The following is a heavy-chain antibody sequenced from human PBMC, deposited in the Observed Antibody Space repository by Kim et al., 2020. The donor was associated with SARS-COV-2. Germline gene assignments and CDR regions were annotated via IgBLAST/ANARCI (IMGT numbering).Heavy chain of an antibody. V-gene: IGHV4-39*01. Sequence: SETLSLTCTVSGGSISSSSYYWGWIRQPPGKGLEWIGSIYYSGSTYYNPSLKSRVTISVDTSKNQFSLKLSSVTAADTAVYYCARLLRGYSYGYSKGGYYYYGMDVWGQGTTVTVSS. D-gene: IGHD5-18*01. CDR3: ARLLRGYSYGYSKGGYYYYGMDV. J-gene: IGHJ6*02. CDR2: IYYSGST. CDR1: GGSISSSSYY.